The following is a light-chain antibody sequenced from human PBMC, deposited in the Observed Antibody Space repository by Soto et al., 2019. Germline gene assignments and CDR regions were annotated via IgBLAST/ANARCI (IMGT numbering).Light chain of an antibody. V-gene: IGKV3-20*01. CDR3: QQYGRSPRFT. Sequence: EIVLTQSPATLSLSLGEMATLSCRASQSISGNFLAWYQHKPGQAPRLLIHGASSRATGIPDRFSGSGSGTDFTLTISRLEPEDFAMYYCQQYGRSPRFTFGGGTNVEIK. CDR2: GAS. J-gene: IGKJ4*01. CDR1: QSISGNF.